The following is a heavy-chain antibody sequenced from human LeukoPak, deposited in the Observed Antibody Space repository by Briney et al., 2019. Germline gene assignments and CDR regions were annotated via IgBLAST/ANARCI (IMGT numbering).Heavy chain of an antibody. CDR3: ARLGYYYDSSGYLTPYYFDY. CDR2: IYYSGST. D-gene: IGHD3-22*01. J-gene: IGHJ4*02. CDR1: GGSISSYY. V-gene: IGHV4-59*01. Sequence: SETLSLTCTVPGGSISSYYWSWIRQPPGKGLEWIGYIYYSGSTNYNPSLKSRVTISVDTSKNQFSLKLSSVTAADTAVYYCARLGYYYDSSGYLTPYYFDYWGQGTLVTVSS.